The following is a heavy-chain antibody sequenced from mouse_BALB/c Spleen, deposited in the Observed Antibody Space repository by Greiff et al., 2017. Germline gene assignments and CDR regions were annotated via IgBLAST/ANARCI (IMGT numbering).Heavy chain of an antibody. V-gene: IGHV3-6*02. J-gene: IGHJ2*01. CDR1: GYSITSGYY. CDR3: ARAPLYYGSFDY. CDR2: ISYDGSN. D-gene: IGHD2-2*01. Sequence: EVKLQESGPGLVKPSQSLSLTCSVTGYSITSGYYWNWIRQFPGNKLEWMGYISYDGSNNYNPSLKNRISITRDTSKNQFFLKLNSVTTEDTATYYCARAPLYYGSFDYLGQGTTLTVAS.